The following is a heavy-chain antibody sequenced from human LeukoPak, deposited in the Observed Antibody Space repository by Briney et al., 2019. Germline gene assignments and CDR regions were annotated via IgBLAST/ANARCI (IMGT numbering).Heavy chain of an antibody. D-gene: IGHD3-9*01. V-gene: IGHV1-18*01. J-gene: IGHJ4*02. CDR3: ARDSYDILTGPSMEFDY. CDR1: GYTFTSYG. Sequence: ASVKVSCKASGYTFTSYGISWVRQAPGQWLEWMGWISAYNGNTNYAQKLQGRVTMTTDTSTSTAYMELRSLRSDDTAVYYCARDSYDILTGPSMEFDYWGQGTLVTVSS. CDR2: ISAYNGNT.